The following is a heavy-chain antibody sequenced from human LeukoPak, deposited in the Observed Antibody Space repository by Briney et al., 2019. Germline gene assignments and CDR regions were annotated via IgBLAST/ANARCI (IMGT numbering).Heavy chain of an antibody. V-gene: IGHV3-48*03. D-gene: IGHD6-13*01. CDR3: GRDRTERTTGHSGSWLEEALDP. CDR1: GFTFSSYE. J-gene: IGHJ5*02. Sequence: GGPLRLPCAASGFTFSSYEMNWVRKAPGKGLKWGSYISRRGSTIYYADSVKGRFTISRDNAKNSLYLQMSSLRAEDTAVYYCGRDRTERTTGHSGSWLEEALDPWGEGALVTDSS. CDR2: ISRRGSTI.